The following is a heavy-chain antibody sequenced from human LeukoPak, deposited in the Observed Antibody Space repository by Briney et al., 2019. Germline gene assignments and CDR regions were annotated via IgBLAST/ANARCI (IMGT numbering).Heavy chain of an antibody. CDR1: GGSISSYY. CDR3: ARGRVSSSSWSSTYYYYFYMDV. CDR2: IYYSGST. J-gene: IGHJ6*03. D-gene: IGHD6-13*01. V-gene: IGHV4-59*01. Sequence: SETLSLTCTVSGGSISSYYWSWIRQPPGKGLEWIGYIYYSGSTNYNPSLNSRVTISRDTSKNHFSLELSSVTAADTAVYFCARGRVSSSSWSSTYYYYFYMDVWGKGTTVTISS.